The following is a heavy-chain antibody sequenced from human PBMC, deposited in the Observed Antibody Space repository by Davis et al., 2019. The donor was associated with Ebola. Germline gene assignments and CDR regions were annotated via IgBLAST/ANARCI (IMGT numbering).Heavy chain of an antibody. V-gene: IGHV1-8*01. CDR2: MNPNSGNT. D-gene: IGHD3-3*01. CDR1: GYTFTNYD. J-gene: IGHJ5*02. Sequence: ASVKVSCKASGYTFTNYDINWVRQATGQGLEWMGWMNPNSGNTGYAQKFQGRVTMTRNTSISTAYMELSSLRSEDTAVYYCARGPLRAIFGVLITSNWFDPWGQGTLVTVSS. CDR3: ARGPLRAIFGVLITSNWFDP.